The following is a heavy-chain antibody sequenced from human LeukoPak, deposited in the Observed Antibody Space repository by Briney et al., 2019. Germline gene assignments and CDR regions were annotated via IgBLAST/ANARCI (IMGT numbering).Heavy chain of an antibody. CDR2: IIPIFGTA. J-gene: IGHJ4*02. CDR3: ATFSGYSSSWYVDY. CDR1: GGTFSSYA. D-gene: IGHD6-13*01. Sequence: SVKVSCKASGGTFSSYAISWVRQAPGQGLEWMGGIIPIFGTANYAQKFQGRVTMTEDTSTDTAYMELSSLRSEDTAVYYCATFSGYSSSWYVDYWGQGTLVTVSS. V-gene: IGHV1-69*06.